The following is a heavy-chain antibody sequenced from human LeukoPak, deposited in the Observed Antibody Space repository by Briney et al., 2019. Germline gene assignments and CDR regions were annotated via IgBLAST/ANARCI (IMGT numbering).Heavy chain of an antibody. V-gene: IGHV3-30*02. Sequence: GGSLRHSCAASGFTLSNYGMHWVRQAPGKGLEWVAFLRYDGSNKYYADSVKGRFTIFRDNFRDILYLQMNSLRAEDTAVYYCAKGRVGWLPAWWGQGTLVTVSS. CDR1: GFTLSNYG. D-gene: IGHD3-22*01. CDR2: LRYDGSNK. J-gene: IGHJ4*02. CDR3: AKGRVGWLPAW.